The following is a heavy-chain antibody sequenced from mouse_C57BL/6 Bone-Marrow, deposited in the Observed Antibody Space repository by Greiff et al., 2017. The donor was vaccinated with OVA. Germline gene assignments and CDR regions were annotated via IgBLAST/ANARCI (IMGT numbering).Heavy chain of an antibody. CDR1: GYTFTSYW. CDR2: IHPSDSDT. CDR3: APHYYDYDVNYAMDY. V-gene: IGHV1-74*01. Sequence: QVQLQQPGAELVKPGASVKVSCKASGYTFTSYWMHWVKQRPGQGLEWIGRIHPSDSDTNYNQKFKGKATLTVDKSSSTAYMQLSSLTSEDSAVYYCAPHYYDYDVNYAMDYWGQGTSVTVSS. J-gene: IGHJ4*01. D-gene: IGHD2-4*01.